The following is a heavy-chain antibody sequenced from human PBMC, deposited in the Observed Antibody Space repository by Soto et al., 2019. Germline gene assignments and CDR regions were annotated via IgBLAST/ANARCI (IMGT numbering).Heavy chain of an antibody. J-gene: IGHJ6*02. Sequence: GGSLRLSCAASGFTFSSYAMHWVRQAPGKGLEWVAVISYDGSNKYYADSVKGRFTISRDNSKNTLYLQMNSLRAEDTAVYYCARAMSCSSTSCYRYYYYGMDVWGQGTTVTVSS. CDR2: ISYDGSNK. CDR3: ARAMSCSSTSCYRYYYYGMDV. D-gene: IGHD2-2*01. CDR1: GFTFSSYA. V-gene: IGHV3-30-3*01.